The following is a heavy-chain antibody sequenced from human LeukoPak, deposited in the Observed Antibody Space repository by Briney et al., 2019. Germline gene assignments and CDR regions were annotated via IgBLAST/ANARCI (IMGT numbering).Heavy chain of an antibody. V-gene: IGHV1-69*04. Sequence: SVKVSCKASGGTFSGYAISWVRQAPGQGLEWMGRIIPILGIANYAQKFQGRVTITADKSTSTAYMELSSLRSEDTAVYYCARAGKIAADFDYWGQGTLVTVSS. CDR1: GGTFSGYA. J-gene: IGHJ4*02. CDR2: IIPILGIA. D-gene: IGHD6-13*01. CDR3: ARAGKIAADFDY.